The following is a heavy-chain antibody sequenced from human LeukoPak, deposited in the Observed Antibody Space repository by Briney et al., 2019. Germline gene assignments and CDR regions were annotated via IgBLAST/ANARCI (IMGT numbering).Heavy chain of an antibody. CDR3: ARGRLYGSGSYYRS. J-gene: IGHJ4*02. CDR1: GGSFSGYY. D-gene: IGHD3-10*01. Sequence: SETLSLTCAVYGGSFSGYYWSWIRQPPGMGLEWIGEINHSGSTNYNPSLKSRVTKSVDTSKNQFSLKLSSVTAADTAVYYCARGRLYGSGSYYRSWGQGTLVTVSS. V-gene: IGHV4-34*01. CDR2: INHSGST.